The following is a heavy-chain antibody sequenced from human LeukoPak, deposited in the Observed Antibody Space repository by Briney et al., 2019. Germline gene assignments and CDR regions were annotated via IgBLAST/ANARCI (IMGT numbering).Heavy chain of an antibody. CDR1: GYTFTSYD. J-gene: IGHJ4*02. CDR3: ARHHVYYDILTGYSRSFDY. V-gene: IGHV1-8*02. D-gene: IGHD3-9*01. Sequence: GASVKVSCKASGYTFTSYDINWVRQATGQGLEWMGWMNFRSGNTGYAQKFQGRVTMTRNTSISTAYMELSSLRSEDTAVYYCARHHVYYDILTGYSRSFDYWGQGTLVTVSS. CDR2: MNFRSGNT.